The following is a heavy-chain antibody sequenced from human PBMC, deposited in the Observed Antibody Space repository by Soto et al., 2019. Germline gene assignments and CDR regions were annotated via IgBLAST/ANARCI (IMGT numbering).Heavy chain of an antibody. CDR2: ISGSGGST. CDR3: AKGGPLITGTTIFYYYYYMDV. CDR1: GFTFSSYA. J-gene: IGHJ6*03. Sequence: GGSLRLSCAASGFTFSSYAMSWVRQAPGKGLEWVSAISGSGGSTYYADSVKGRFTISRDNSKNTLYLQMNSLRAEDTAVYYCAKGGPLITGTTIFYYYYYMDVWGKGTTVTVSS. V-gene: IGHV3-23*01. D-gene: IGHD1-20*01.